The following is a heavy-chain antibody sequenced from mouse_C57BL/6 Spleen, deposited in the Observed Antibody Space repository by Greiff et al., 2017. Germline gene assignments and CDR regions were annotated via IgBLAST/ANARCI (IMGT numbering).Heavy chain of an antibody. CDR1: GYTFTSYW. D-gene: IGHD1-1*01. V-gene: IGHV1-52*01. Sequence: QVQLQQPGAELVRPGSSVKLSCKASGYTFTSYWMHWVKQRPIQGLEWIGNIDPSDSETHYNQKFKDKATLTVDKSSSTAYMQLSSLTSEDSAVYYCARRGFTTVVAAPFDYWGQGTTLTVSS. CDR2: IDPSDSET. J-gene: IGHJ2*01. CDR3: ARRGFTTVVAAPFDY.